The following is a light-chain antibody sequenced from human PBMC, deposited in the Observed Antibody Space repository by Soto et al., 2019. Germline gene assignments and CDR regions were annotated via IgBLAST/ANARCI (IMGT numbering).Light chain of an antibody. CDR1: SSNIGNNY. J-gene: IGLJ1*01. CDR3: GTWDSGLGAYA. Sequence: QSVLTQPPSVSAAPGQTVTISCSGSSSNIGNNYVSWYQQLPGTAPKFLIYDNNKRPSGIPDRFSGSKSGTSATLGITGLQTGDEADYYCGTWDSGLGAYAFATGTKVTVL. CDR2: DNN. V-gene: IGLV1-51*01.